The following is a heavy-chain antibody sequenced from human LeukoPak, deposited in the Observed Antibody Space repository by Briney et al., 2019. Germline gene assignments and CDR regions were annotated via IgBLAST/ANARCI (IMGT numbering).Heavy chain of an antibody. Sequence: GGSLRLSCAASGFTFSSYEMTWVRQAPGKGLEWVSYISSSGSTIYYADSVKGRFTISRDNAKNSLYLQMNSLRAEDTAVYYCARGRITMVRGSLFDPWGQGTLVTVSS. CDR1: GFTFSSYE. V-gene: IGHV3-48*03. CDR2: ISSSGSTI. D-gene: IGHD3-10*01. CDR3: ARGRITMVRGSLFDP. J-gene: IGHJ5*02.